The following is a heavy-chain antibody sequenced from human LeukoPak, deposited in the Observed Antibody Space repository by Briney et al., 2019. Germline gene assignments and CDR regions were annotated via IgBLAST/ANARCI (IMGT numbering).Heavy chain of an antibody. Sequence: ASVKVSCKASGYIFTSYGINWVRQAPGQGREWMGWISAYNGNTNYAQNLQGRVTVTTDTSTSTGYMELRSLRSDDTAVYYCARRQFITSDFDYWGQGTLVTVSS. CDR2: ISAYNGNT. CDR3: ARRQFITSDFDY. D-gene: IGHD3-10*01. CDR1: GYIFTSYG. J-gene: IGHJ4*02. V-gene: IGHV1-18*01.